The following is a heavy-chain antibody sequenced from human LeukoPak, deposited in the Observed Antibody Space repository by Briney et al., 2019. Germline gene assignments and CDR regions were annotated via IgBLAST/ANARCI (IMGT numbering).Heavy chain of an antibody. CDR1: GFTFDDYA. J-gene: IGHJ6*02. CDR3: AKASTYGSGSYYPRNGMDV. D-gene: IGHD3-10*01. Sequence: PGGSLRLSCAASGFTFDDYAMHWVRQGPGKGLEGVSGISWNSGSIGYADSVKGRFTISRDNAKNSLHLQMNSLRAEDTALYYCAKASTYGSGSYYPRNGMDVWGPGTTVTVSS. CDR2: ISWNSGSI. V-gene: IGHV3-9*01.